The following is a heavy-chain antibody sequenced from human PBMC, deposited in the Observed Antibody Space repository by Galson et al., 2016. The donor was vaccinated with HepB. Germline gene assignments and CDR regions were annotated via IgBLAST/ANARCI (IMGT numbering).Heavy chain of an antibody. CDR3: ARDQHGNYLAY. CDR1: GFTFNIYA. CDR2: IAGSGAPT. J-gene: IGHJ4*02. V-gene: IGHV3-23*01. D-gene: IGHD1-26*01. Sequence: SLRLSCAASGFTFNIYAMSWVRQAPGKGLEWVAAIAGSGAPTNYADSVKGRFTISRDNSKNTLYLQMNSLRAEDTAVYYCARDQHGNYLAYWGLGALVAVSS.